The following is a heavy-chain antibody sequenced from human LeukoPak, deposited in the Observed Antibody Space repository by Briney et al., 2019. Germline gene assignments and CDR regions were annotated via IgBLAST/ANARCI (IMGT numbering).Heavy chain of an antibody. J-gene: IGHJ6*02. CDR2: ISGSGGST. CDR1: GFTFSSYA. V-gene: IGHV3-23*01. CDR3: AKSLVAALNYGMDV. Sequence: GGSLRLSCAASGFTFSSYAMSWVRQAPGKGLEWVSAISGSGGSTYYADSVKGRFTISRDNSKNTLYLQMNSLRAEDTAVYCCAKSLVAALNYGMDVWGQGTTVTVSS. D-gene: IGHD2-2*01.